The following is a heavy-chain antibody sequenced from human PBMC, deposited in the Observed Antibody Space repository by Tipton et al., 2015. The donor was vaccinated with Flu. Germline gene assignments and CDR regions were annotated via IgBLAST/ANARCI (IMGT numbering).Heavy chain of an antibody. CDR1: GFTFSSYG. V-gene: IGHV3-30*02. CDR3: AKGRIGVTGATF. D-gene: IGHD1-7*01. J-gene: IGHJ4*02. Sequence: GSLRLSCAASGFTFSSYGMHWVRQAPGMGLEWVAFIRNDGSRESYADSVKGRFTISRDNSKNTLSVEMNNLRTEDTAVYYCAKGRIGVTGATFWGQGTPVTVSS. CDR2: IRNDGSRE.